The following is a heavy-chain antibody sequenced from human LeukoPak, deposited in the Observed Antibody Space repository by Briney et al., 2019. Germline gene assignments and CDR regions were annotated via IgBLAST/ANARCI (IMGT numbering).Heavy chain of an antibody. J-gene: IGHJ3*02. V-gene: IGHV4-61*02. D-gene: IGHD6-13*01. CDR3: ARAASSSWYGNDAFDI. CDR1: GGSISSGSYY. CDR2: IYTSGST. Sequence: SQTLSLTCTVSGGSISSGSYYWSWIRQPAGKGLEWIGRIYTSGSTNYNPSLKSRVTISVDTSKNQFSPKLSSVTAADTAVYYCARAASSSWYGNDAFDIWGQGTMVTVSS.